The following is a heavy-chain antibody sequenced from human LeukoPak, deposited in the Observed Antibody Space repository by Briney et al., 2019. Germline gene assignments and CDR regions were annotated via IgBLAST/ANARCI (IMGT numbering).Heavy chain of an antibody. D-gene: IGHD6-13*01. CDR2: ISGSGAST. V-gene: IGHV3-23*01. Sequence: PGGSLRLSCAASGFTFSSFAMSWVCQAPGKGLEWVSGISGSGASTYYADSVKGRFTISRDNSQNTLYLQMNSLRAEDTAIYYCAKARAGDITAAFNYWGQGTLVTVSS. J-gene: IGHJ4*02. CDR1: GFTFSSFA. CDR3: AKARAGDITAAFNY.